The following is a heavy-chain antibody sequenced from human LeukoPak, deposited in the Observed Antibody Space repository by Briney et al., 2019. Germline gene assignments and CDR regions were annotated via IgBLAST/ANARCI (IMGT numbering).Heavy chain of an antibody. CDR3: ARRVAYYDSSGQHQAALDY. V-gene: IGHV5-51*01. CDR2: IYPGDSDT. D-gene: IGHD3-22*01. J-gene: IGHJ4*02. Sequence: ESLKISCKGSGYSFTSYWIGWVRQMPGKGLEWMGIIYPGDSDTRYSPSFQGQVTISADKSISTAYLQWSSLKASDTAMYYCARRVAYYDSSGQHQAALDYWGQGTLVTVSS. CDR1: GYSFTSYW.